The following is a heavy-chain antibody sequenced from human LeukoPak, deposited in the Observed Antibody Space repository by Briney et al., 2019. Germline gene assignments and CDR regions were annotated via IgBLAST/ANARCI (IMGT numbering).Heavy chain of an antibody. CDR2: IYPGDSDT. J-gene: IGHJ3*02. CDR1: GYNFTSYW. D-gene: IGHD6-13*01. Sequence: GEFLKISCKGSGYNFTSYWIGWVRQVPGKGLEWMGIIYPGDSDTRYSPSFQGQVTISADKSISTAYLQWSSLKASDTAMYYCARPVAQLVRDAFDIWGQGTMVTVSS. CDR3: ARPVAQLVRDAFDI. V-gene: IGHV5-51*01.